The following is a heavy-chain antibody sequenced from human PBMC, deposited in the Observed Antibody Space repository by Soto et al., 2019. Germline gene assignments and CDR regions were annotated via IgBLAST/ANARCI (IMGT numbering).Heavy chain of an antibody. D-gene: IGHD5-18*01. CDR1: GYTFTGYY. V-gene: IGHV1-2*04. Sequence: EASVKLSCKASGYTFTGYYMHWVRQAPGQGLEWMGWINPNSGGTNYAQKNQGWVTMTRDTSISTAYMEMSRLRSDDTAVYYCAREIVDTAMVPAWKYYYYGMDVWGQGTTVTVSS. CDR3: AREIVDTAMVPAWKYYYYGMDV. J-gene: IGHJ6*02. CDR2: INPNSGGT.